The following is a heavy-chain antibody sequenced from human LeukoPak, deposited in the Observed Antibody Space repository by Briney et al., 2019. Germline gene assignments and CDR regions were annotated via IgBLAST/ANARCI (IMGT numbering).Heavy chain of an antibody. CDR2: INPSDGST. D-gene: IGHD5-24*01. CDR1: GYTFTTYY. CDR3: ARESSDGYNTFYFDY. V-gene: IGHV1-46*01. Sequence: GASVKVSCKASGYTFTTYYMHWMRQAPGQGLEWMGIINPSDGSTNYAQKFQGRVTMTRDTSTSTVYMELSSLRSEDTAGYYCARESSDGYNTFYFDYWGQGTLVTVSS. J-gene: IGHJ4*02.